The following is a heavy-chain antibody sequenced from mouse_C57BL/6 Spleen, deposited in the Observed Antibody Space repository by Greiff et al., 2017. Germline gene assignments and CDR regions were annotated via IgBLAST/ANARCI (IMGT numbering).Heavy chain of an antibody. J-gene: IGHJ2*01. CDR1: GYTFTSYW. CDR2: IDPSDGYT. Sequence: QVQLQQPGAELVKPGASVKLSCKASGYTFTSYWMQWVKQRPGQGLEWIGEIDPSDGYTNYNQKFKGKATLTVDTSSSTAYMQLSSLTSEDSAVYYCAIVVAYCFDYWGQGTTLTVSS. D-gene: IGHD1-1*01. CDR3: AIVVAYCFDY. V-gene: IGHV1-50*01.